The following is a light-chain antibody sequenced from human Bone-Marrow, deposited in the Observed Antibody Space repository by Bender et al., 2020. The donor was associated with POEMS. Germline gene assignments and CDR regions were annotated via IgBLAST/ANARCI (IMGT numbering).Light chain of an antibody. J-gene: IGLJ3*02. CDR2: WDS. CDR3: ASYTTSSTWV. CDR1: NSNIGRNS. V-gene: IGLV1-44*01. Sequence: GQRVTISCSGGNSNIGRNSVYWFQHLPGTAPNLFIYWDSRRPSGVPDRFSGSKSGTSASLAISGLQTEDEADYYCASYTTSSTWVFGGGTKLTVL.